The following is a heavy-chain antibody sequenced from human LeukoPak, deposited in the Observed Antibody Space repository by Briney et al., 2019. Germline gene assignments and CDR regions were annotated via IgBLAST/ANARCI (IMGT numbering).Heavy chain of an antibody. D-gene: IGHD6-6*01. Sequence: ASVKVSCKASGYTFTGYYMDWVRQAPGQGLEWMGRINPNSGGTNYAQKFQGRVTMTRDTSISTAYMELSSLRSEDTAVYYCARTAGRTFDYWGQGTLVTVSS. CDR3: ARTAGRTFDY. CDR2: INPNSGGT. CDR1: GYTFTGYY. J-gene: IGHJ4*02. V-gene: IGHV1-2*06.